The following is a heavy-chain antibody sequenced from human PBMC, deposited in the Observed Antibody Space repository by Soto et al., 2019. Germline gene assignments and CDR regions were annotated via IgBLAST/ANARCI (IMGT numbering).Heavy chain of an antibody. D-gene: IGHD3-10*01. CDR3: ARGSTESYPGSRIFDF. J-gene: IGHJ4*02. CDR2: ITDNGGDA. V-gene: IGHV3-23*01. Sequence: GGSLRLSCVASGLTFGSRAMSWVRQAPGEGLQWVATITDNGGDAKYADSVRGRFVISRDNSKKTLYLQMNSLTAEDSAMYFCARGSTESYPGSRIFDFWGRGTLVTVSS. CDR1: GLTFGSRA.